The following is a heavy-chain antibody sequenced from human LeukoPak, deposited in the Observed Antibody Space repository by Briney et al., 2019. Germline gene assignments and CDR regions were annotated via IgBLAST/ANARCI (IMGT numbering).Heavy chain of an antibody. CDR2: INAGIGET. Sequence: GPSVNVSCKASGYTFTSYSKYTIHWVRQAPGQRLEWMGWINAGIGETRSSQKFQGRVTFTGDTSANTDYMELNSLISEDTAVYYWARDSDTSDWAWVYWGQGTLVTVSS. J-gene: IGHJ4*02. CDR1: GYTFTSYS. D-gene: IGHD6-19*01. V-gene: IGHV1-3*01. CDR3: ARDSDTSDWAWVY.